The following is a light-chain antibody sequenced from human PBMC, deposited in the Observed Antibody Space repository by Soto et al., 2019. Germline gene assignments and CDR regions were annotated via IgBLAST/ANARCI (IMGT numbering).Light chain of an antibody. V-gene: IGKV1-39*01. CDR3: QQYGRSKRWT. Sequence: DVRMTQSPSSLSASVGDTITITCRASRTINTYLNWFQQKPGEPPRLLIYGASTLHDGVPSRFSGSGSGADFTLTISRLEPEDFAVYYCQQYGRSKRWTFGQGTKIEV. CDR2: GAS. CDR1: RTINTY. J-gene: IGKJ1*01.